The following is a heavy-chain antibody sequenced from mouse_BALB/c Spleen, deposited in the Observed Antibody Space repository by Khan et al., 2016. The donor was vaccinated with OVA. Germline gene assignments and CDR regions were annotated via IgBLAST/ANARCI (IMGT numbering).Heavy chain of an antibody. Sequence: QVRLQQSGAELAKPGASVKMSCKAPGYTFINYWILWVKQRPGQGLEWIGYINPSTGYTEYNQNFKDKATLTADKSSSTAYMQLSSLTSEDSAVYYCARRGLRWDFDYWGQGTTLTVSS. CDR2: INPSTGYT. V-gene: IGHV1-7*01. J-gene: IGHJ2*01. D-gene: IGHD1-1*01. CDR1: GYTFINYW. CDR3: ARRGLRWDFDY.